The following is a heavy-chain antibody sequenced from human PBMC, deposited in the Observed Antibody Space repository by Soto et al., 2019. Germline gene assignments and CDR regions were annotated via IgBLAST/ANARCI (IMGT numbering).Heavy chain of an antibody. Sequence: ASVKVSCKASGYTFTSYDINWVRQATGQGLEWMGWVNPNSGNTGYAQKFQGRVTMTRNTSISTAYMELSSLRSEDTAVYYCARGRSVIDHDDFEYWGQGTLVTVSS. V-gene: IGHV1-8*01. CDR3: ARGRSVIDHDDFEY. CDR1: GYTFTSYD. J-gene: IGHJ4*02. CDR2: VNPNSGNT. D-gene: IGHD2-21*01.